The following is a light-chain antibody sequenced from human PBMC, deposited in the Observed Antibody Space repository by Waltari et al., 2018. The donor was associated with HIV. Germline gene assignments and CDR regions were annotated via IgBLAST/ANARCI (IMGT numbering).Light chain of an antibody. V-gene: IGKV1-12*01. CDR1: QDISTW. J-gene: IGKJ5*01. Sequence: DIQLTQSPSSVSASVGDSVTITCRARQDISTWLAWYQQKPGKAPRLLIYAASTLQSGVPSRFRGSGSATDFTLTINSAQPEDFATYYCQQADSFPVTFGQGTRLDFK. CDR3: QQADSFPVT. CDR2: AAS.